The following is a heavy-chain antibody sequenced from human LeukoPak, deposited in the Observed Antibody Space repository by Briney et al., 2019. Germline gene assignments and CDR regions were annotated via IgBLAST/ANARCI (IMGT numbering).Heavy chain of an antibody. V-gene: IGHV1-8*01. CDR1: GYTFTSYD. Sequence: ASVKVSCKASGYTFTSYDINWVRQATGQGLEWMGWVNPNSGNTGYARRFQGRVTMTRNTSISTAYMELSSLRSEDTAVYYCARGPTIFGVVIPSFDPWGQGTLVTVSS. CDR3: ARGPTIFGVVIPSFDP. CDR2: VNPNSGNT. D-gene: IGHD3-3*01. J-gene: IGHJ5*02.